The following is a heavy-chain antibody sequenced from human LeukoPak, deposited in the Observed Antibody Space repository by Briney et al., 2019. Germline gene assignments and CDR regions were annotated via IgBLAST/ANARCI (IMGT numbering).Heavy chain of an antibody. V-gene: IGHV4-39*07. J-gene: IGHJ4*02. CDR1: GGSISSSSYY. CDR2: ISLTGLT. Sequence: SETLSLTCTVSGGSISSSSYYWVWIRQPPGQGLEWIGEISLTGLTHYNPSLESRVTVSLDKSKNQLSLNLTSVTAADTAVYYCSRENGAFSPFGYWGQGTLVTVLS. CDR3: SRENGAFSPFGY. D-gene: IGHD2-8*01.